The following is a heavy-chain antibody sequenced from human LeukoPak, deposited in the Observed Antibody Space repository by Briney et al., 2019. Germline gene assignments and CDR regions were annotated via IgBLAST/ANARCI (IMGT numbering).Heavy chain of an antibody. CDR1: GFTFSSYW. CDR3: AREYSSDWPTRFDY. CDR2: IKQDGSER. D-gene: IGHD6-19*01. V-gene: IGHV3-7*01. J-gene: IGHJ4*02. Sequence: GGSLRLSCAAFGFTFSSYWMTWVRQAPGKGLEWVATIKQDGSERYYVDSVKGRFSISRDNARNSLYLQMNSLRADDTAVYYCAREYSSDWPTRFDYWGQGTLVTVSS.